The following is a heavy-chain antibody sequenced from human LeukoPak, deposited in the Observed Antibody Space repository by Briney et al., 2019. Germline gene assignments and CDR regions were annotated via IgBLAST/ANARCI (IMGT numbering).Heavy chain of an antibody. CDR3: ARLPGAYWYFDL. V-gene: IGHV5-51*01. J-gene: IGHJ2*01. Sequence: LGESLKISCKGSGYSFTSNWIGWVRQMPGKGLEWMGIIYLSDSDTRYSPSFQGQVTISVDKSISTAYLQWSSLKASDTAMYYCARLPGAYWYFDLWGRGTLVTVSS. CDR2: IYLSDSDT. D-gene: IGHD7-27*01. CDR1: GYSFTSNW.